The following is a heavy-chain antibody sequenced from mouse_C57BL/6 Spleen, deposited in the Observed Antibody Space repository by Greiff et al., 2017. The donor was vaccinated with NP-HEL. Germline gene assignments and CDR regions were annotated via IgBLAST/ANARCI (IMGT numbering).Heavy chain of an antibody. D-gene: IGHD2-4*01. J-gene: IGHJ2*01. CDR3: ARGYDYDGDYFDY. Sequence: VQLQQSGAELARPGASVKLSCKASGYTFTSYGISWVKQRTGQGLEWIGEIYPRSGNTYYNEKFKGKATLTADKSSSTAHMELRSLTSEDSAVYFCARGYDYDGDYFDYWGQGTTLTVSS. V-gene: IGHV1-81*01. CDR1: GYTFTSYG. CDR2: IYPRSGNT.